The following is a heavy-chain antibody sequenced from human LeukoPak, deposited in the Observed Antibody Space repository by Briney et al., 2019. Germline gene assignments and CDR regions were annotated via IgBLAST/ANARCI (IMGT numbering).Heavy chain of an antibody. CDR3: ARVLVESGYLDPNLPRKRYYYYYMDV. CDR1: GYTFTGYY. D-gene: IGHD5-12*01. Sequence: GASVKVSCKASGYTFTGYYMHWVRQAPGQGLEWMGWINPNSGGTNYAQKFQGRVTMTRDTSISTAYMELSRLRSDDTAVYYCARVLVESGYLDPNLPRKRYYYYYMDVWGKGTTVTVSS. V-gene: IGHV1-2*02. CDR2: INPNSGGT. J-gene: IGHJ6*03.